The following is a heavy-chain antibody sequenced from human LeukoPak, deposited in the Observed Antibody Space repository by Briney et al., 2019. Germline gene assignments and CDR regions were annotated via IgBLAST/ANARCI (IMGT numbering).Heavy chain of an antibody. J-gene: IGHJ6*02. CDR3: ARPNTAMAYYYGMDV. CDR1: GGSISSSSYC. D-gene: IGHD5-18*01. V-gene: IGHV4-39*01. Sequence: SETLSLTCTVSGGSISSSSYCWGWIRQPPGKGLEWIGSIYYSGSTYYNPSLKSRVTISVDTSRNQFSLKLSSVTAADTAVYYCARPNTAMAYYYGMDVWGQGTTVTVSS. CDR2: IYYSGST.